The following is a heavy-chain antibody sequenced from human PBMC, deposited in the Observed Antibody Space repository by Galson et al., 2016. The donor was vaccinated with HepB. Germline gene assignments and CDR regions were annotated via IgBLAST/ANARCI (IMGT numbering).Heavy chain of an antibody. CDR3: ARDDYFRLGY. CDR1: GFIFSVYN. D-gene: IGHD3-16*01. V-gene: IGHV3-48*02. CDR2: ITSSSDTT. J-gene: IGHJ4*02. Sequence: SLRLSCAASGFIFSVYNMNWARQAPGKGLEWIAWITSSSDTTYYADSVKGRFTISRDNAENSLYLEMNSLRDEDTAVYYCARDDYFRLGYWGQGTLVTVSS.